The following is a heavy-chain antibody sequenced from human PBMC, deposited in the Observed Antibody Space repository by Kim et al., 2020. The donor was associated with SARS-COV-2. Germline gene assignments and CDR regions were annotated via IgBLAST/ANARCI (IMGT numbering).Heavy chain of an antibody. V-gene: IGHV5-51*01. Sequence: GESLKISCKGSGYQFTTHWIAWVRQMPGKGLEWMGIIYPGDSDTKYSPSFQGQVTIPADNYITTAYLQWSSLKASDTAKYYCARQDWRGYYYYGLDVWGQGSTVTVSS. CDR2: IYPGDSDT. J-gene: IGHJ6*02. CDR1: GYQFTTHW. D-gene: IGHD2-21*01. CDR3: ARQDWRGYYYYGLDV.